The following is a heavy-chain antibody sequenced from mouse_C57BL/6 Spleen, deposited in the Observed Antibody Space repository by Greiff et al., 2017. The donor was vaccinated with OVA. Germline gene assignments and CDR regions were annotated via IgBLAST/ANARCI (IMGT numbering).Heavy chain of an antibody. V-gene: IGHV1-50*01. CDR2: IDPSDSYT. J-gene: IGHJ4*01. D-gene: IGHD3-2*02. CDR3: ARYDSSGYVGYAMDY. Sequence: QVHVKQPGAELVKPGASVKLSCKASGYTFTSYWMQWVKQRPGQGLEWIGEIDPSDSYTNYNQKFKGKATLTVDTSSSTAYMQLSSLTSEDSAVYYCARYDSSGYVGYAMDYWGQGTSVTVSS. CDR1: GYTFTSYW.